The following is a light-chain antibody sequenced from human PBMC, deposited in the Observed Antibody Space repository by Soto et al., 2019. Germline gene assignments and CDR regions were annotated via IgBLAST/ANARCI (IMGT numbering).Light chain of an antibody. Sequence: EIVLTQSPGTLSLSPGERATLSCWASQSVRSGFLAWYQRKPGQSPRLLIYAASSRATGIPVRFSGSGSGTDFTLSISRLEPEDFAVYYCQHYGSSSWTFGQGTKVEIK. CDR1: QSVRSGF. V-gene: IGKV3-20*01. J-gene: IGKJ1*01. CDR2: AAS. CDR3: QHYGSSSWT.